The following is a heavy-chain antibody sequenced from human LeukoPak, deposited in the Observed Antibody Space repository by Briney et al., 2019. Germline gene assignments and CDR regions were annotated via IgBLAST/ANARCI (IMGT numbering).Heavy chain of an antibody. CDR1: GYTFTGYY. Sequence: ASVKVSCKASGYTFTGYYMHWVRQAPGQGLELMGRINPNSGGTNYAQKFQGRVTMTRDTSISTAYMELSRLRSDDTAVYYCARDTGYSYGYATEYYFDYWGQGTLVTVSS. CDR2: INPNSGGT. J-gene: IGHJ4*02. D-gene: IGHD5-18*01. V-gene: IGHV1-2*06. CDR3: ARDTGYSYGYATEYYFDY.